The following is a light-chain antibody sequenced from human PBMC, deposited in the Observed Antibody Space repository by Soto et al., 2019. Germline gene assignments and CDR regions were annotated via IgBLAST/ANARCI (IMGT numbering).Light chain of an antibody. CDR2: WAS. V-gene: IGKV4-1*01. Sequence: DIVMTQSPDSLAVSLGERATINCKSSQSVLYSSNNKNYLAWYQQKPGQPPKLLIYWASTRESGVPDRFSGSGSGTDFTLTISSLQAEDMAVYYCQQYYSTASITFGQGTRLEIK. CDR3: QQYYSTASIT. J-gene: IGKJ5*01. CDR1: QSVLYSSNNKNY.